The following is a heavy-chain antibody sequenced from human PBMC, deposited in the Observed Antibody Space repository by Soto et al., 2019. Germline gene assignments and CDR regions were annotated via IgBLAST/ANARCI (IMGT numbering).Heavy chain of an antibody. CDR3: ARGPDY. J-gene: IGHJ4*02. CDR1: GGSISSGGYS. CDR2: IYHSGST. Sequence: SETVSLTCAVSGGSISSGGYSWGWIRQPPGKGLEWIGYIYHSGSTYYNPSLKSRVTISVDRSKNQFSLKLSSVTAADTAVYYCARGPDYWGQGTLVTVSS. V-gene: IGHV4-30-2*01.